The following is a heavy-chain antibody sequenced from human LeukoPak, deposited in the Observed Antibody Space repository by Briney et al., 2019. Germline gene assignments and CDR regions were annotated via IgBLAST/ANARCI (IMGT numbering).Heavy chain of an antibody. Sequence: SETLSLTCTVSGGSISSSSYYWGWIRQPPGKGLEWIGSIYYSGSTYYNPSLKSRVTISVDTSKNQFSLKLSSVTAADTAVYYCARHRLVVPPNNWFDPWGQRTLVTVSS. CDR1: GGSISSSSYY. CDR2: IYYSGST. V-gene: IGHV4-39*01. J-gene: IGHJ5*02. D-gene: IGHD2-2*01. CDR3: ARHRLVVPPNNWFDP.